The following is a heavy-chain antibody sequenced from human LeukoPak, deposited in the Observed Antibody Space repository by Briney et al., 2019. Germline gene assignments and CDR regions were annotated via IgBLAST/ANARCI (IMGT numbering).Heavy chain of an antibody. J-gene: IGHJ4*02. D-gene: IGHD2-15*01. CDR3: ARGWVDFDY. CDR2: FYYSGST. V-gene: IGHV4-59*01. CDR1: GGSISSYY. Sequence: SDTLSLTCTVSGGSISSYYWSWIRQPPGKGLEWIGYFYYSGSTNYNPSLKSRVTISVDTSKNQFSLKLSSVTAADTAVYYCARGWVDFDYWGQGTLVTVSS.